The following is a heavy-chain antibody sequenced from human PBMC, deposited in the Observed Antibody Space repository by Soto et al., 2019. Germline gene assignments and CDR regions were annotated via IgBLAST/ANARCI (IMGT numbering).Heavy chain of an antibody. Sequence: ASVKVSCKASGYTFTAYYIHWLRQAPGQGLEWMGWVNPHSGATVFAQKFLGSVTLTTDTSINTAYMELTSLTSDDTALYYCASPPTPWEHDAFHFWRQGTLVTVSS. CDR1: GYTFTAYY. CDR3: ASPPTPWEHDAFHF. J-gene: IGHJ4*03. D-gene: IGHD1-26*01. CDR2: VNPHSGAT. V-gene: IGHV1-2*04.